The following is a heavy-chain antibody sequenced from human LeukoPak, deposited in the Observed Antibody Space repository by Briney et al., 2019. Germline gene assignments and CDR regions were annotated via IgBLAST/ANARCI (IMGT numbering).Heavy chain of an antibody. CDR2: IYHTGST. V-gene: IGHV4-59*11. CDR1: GASMSSHY. D-gene: IGHD6-6*01. J-gene: IGHJ4*02. Sequence: PSETLSLTCTVSGASMSSHYWTWMRQDPGTGLEWIGNIYHTGSTSYNPARESRVTISLDTSNNQFSLKLTSVTAADTAVYYCAKEGGPARPGLDSWGQGTLVTVSS. CDR3: AKEGGPARPGLDS.